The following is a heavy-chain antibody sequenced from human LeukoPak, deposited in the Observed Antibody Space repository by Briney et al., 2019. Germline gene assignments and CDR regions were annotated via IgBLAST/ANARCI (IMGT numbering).Heavy chain of an antibody. CDR3: AKDTSAWWYHRAYMNV. Sequence: GGSLRLSCAASGFTFSDYAMSWVRQAPGEGLEWVSGISGSGDKTFHADSVKGRFTTSRDNSKNALSLQMSSLRVEDSAVYFCAKDTSAWWYHRAYMNVWGTGTTVTVS. CDR1: GFTFSDYA. V-gene: IGHV3-23*01. D-gene: IGHD2-15*01. J-gene: IGHJ6*03. CDR2: ISGSGDKT.